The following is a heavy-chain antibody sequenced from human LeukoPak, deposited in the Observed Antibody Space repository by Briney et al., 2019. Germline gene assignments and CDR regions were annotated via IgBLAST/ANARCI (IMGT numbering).Heavy chain of an antibody. D-gene: IGHD3-10*01. CDR3: AKDEYYGSGSLDY. J-gene: IGHJ4*02. V-gene: IGHV3-30*02. CDR1: GFTFSSYG. Sequence: GGSLRLSCAASGFTFSSYGMHWVRQAPGKGLEWVAFIRYDGSNKYYADSVKGRFTISRDNSKNTLYLQMNSLRAEDTAVYYCAKDEYYGSGSLDYWGQGTLVTVSS. CDR2: IRYDGSNK.